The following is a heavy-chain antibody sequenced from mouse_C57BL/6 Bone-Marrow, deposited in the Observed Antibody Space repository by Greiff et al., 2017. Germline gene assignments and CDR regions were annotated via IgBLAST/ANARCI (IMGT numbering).Heavy chain of an antibody. Sequence: EVKVEESGGGLVQPGGSLSLSCAASGFTFTDYYMSWVRQPPGKALEWLGFIRNKANGYTTEYSASVKGRFTISRDNSQSILYLQMNALRADDSATYDCARSGDYDYAMDYWGQGTSVTVSS. V-gene: IGHV7-3*01. CDR1: GFTFTDYY. CDR2: IRNKANGYTT. J-gene: IGHJ4*01. D-gene: IGHD2-4*01. CDR3: ARSGDYDYAMDY.